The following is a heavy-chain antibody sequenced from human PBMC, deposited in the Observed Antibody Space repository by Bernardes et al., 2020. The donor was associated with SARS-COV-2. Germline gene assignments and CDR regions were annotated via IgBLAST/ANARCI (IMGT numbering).Heavy chain of an antibody. CDR2: ISGSGVST. CDR1: GFTFSSYA. D-gene: IGHD4-17*01. Sequence: GSLRLSCTASGFTFSSYAMSWVRQAPGKGLEWVSAISGSGVSTYYADSVKGRFTISRDNSKNTLYLQMNSLRADDTAVYYCAKGSNTYGAFDYWGQGTLVTVSS. J-gene: IGHJ4*02. CDR3: AKGSNTYGAFDY. V-gene: IGHV3-23*01.